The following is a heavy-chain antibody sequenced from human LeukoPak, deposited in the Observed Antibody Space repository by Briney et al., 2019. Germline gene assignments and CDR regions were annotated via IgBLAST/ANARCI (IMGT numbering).Heavy chain of an antibody. J-gene: IGHJ6*02. CDR3: ARHLNPGRRLLWFGDYYYYYGMDV. CDR2: IYYSGST. Sequence: PSETLSLTRAVSGGSISSSSYYWGWIRQPPGKGLEWIGSIYYSGSTYYNPSLKSRVTISVDTSKNQFSLKLSSVTAADTAVYYCARHLNPGRRLLWFGDYYYYYGMDVWGQGTTVTVSS. V-gene: IGHV4-39*01. D-gene: IGHD3-10*01. CDR1: GGSISSSSYY.